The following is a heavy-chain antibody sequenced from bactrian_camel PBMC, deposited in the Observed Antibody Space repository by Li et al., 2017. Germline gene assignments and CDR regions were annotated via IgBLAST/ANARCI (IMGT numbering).Heavy chain of an antibody. CDR2: ISASGLT. CDR3: VRDLGTTGWYFDN. D-gene: IGHD5*01. CDR1: GSTNIYC. V-gene: IGHV3S60*01. Sequence: VQLVESGGGSVESGGSLSLTCTASGSTNIYCWGWFRQAPGKEREGVSCISASGLTYYADSVKGRFTISRDNAKNTVYLQMNSVKPEDTAVYYCVRDLGTTGWYFDNWGQGTQVTVS. J-gene: IGHJ6*01.